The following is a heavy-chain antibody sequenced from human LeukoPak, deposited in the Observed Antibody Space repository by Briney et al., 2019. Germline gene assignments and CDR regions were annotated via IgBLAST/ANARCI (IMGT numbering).Heavy chain of an antibody. J-gene: IGHJ4*02. D-gene: IGHD2-21*02. CDR1: GGAISSGSYY. V-gene: IGHV4-61*02. CDR2: IYTSGST. Sequence: SQTLSLTCTVSGGAISSGSYYWSWIRQPAGKGLEWIGRIYTSGSTNYNPSLKSRVTISVDTSKNQFSLKLSSVTAADTAVYYCARGSDLIGPDYWGQGTLVTVSS. CDR3: ARGSDLIGPDY.